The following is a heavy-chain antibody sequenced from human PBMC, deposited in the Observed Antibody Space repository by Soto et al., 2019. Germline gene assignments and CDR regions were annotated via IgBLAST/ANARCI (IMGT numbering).Heavy chain of an antibody. CDR3: AREGPAVDTAMPTLDY. D-gene: IGHD5-18*01. CDR1: GGSISSSSYY. CDR2: IYYSGST. J-gene: IGHJ4*02. Sequence: QLQLQESGPGLVKPSETLSLTCTVSGGSISSSSYYWGWIRQPPGKGLEWIGSIYYSGSTYYNPSLKSRVTISVDTSKNQFSRKLSSVTAADTAVYYCAREGPAVDTAMPTLDYWGQGTLVTVSS. V-gene: IGHV4-39*02.